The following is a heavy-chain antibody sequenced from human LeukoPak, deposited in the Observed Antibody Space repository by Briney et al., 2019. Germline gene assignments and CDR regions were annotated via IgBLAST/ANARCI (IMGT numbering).Heavy chain of an antibody. V-gene: IGHV1-2*02. Sequence: GASVKVSCKASGYTFSHYYILWVRQAPGQGLEWMGWVNPNSGDTHYAQKFQGRVTVTRDTSISTAYIQLSWLRSDDTAVYYCARGRRILVADTNAGDFFDFWGQGTLVTVSS. J-gene: IGHJ4*02. CDR1: GYTFSHYY. CDR3: ARGRRILVADTNAGDFFDF. D-gene: IGHD1-26*01. CDR2: VNPNSGDT.